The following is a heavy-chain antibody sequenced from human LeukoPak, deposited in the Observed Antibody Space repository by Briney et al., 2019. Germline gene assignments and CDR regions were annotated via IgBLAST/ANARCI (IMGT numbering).Heavy chain of an antibody. D-gene: IGHD2-2*01. CDR3: ARIQAGVPAAILDY. CDR1: GHTLSELS. Sequence: ASVKVSCKLSGHTLSELSMHWVRQAPGKGLEWMGGFDPEDGETFNAQRFQGRVTMTEDTSTDTAYMELSSLRSEDTAVYYCARIQAGVPAAILDYWGQGTLVIVSS. J-gene: IGHJ4*02. V-gene: IGHV1-24*01. CDR2: FDPEDGET.